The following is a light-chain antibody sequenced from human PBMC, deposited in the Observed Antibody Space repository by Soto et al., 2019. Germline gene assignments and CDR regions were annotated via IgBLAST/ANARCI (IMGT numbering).Light chain of an antibody. CDR1: QSISDW. CDR3: QQYDTYPTT. CDR2: RAS. V-gene: IGKV1-5*03. J-gene: IGKJ1*01. Sequence: DIRMTQSPSTLSASVGDRVTIACRASQSISDWLAWYQQKPGQAPKFLIYRASNLESGVPSRFSGSGSGTEFTLTISSLQPDDFATYYCQQYDTYPTTFGQGTKVEIK.